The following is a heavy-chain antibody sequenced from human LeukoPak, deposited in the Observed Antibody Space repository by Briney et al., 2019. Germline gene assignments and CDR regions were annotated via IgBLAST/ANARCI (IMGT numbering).Heavy chain of an antibody. Sequence: PGGSLRLSCAASGFTFSSYSMNWVRQAPGKGLEWVSYISSSSSTIYYADSVKGRFTISRDNAKNSLYLQMNSLRAEDTAVYYGARDLGVEYSYGPTWFAPGAQEPRVPVSS. CDR2: ISSSSSTI. CDR3: ARDLGVEYSYGPTWFAP. D-gene: IGHD5-18*01. J-gene: IGHJ5*02. V-gene: IGHV3-48*01. CDR1: GFTFSSYS.